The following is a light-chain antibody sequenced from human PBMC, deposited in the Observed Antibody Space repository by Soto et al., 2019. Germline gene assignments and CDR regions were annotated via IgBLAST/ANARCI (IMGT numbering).Light chain of an antibody. CDR2: GAS. CDR3: QQYNNWPPWT. Sequence: EIVMTQSPATLSVVAGERATLSCRASQSVSSNLAWYQHKPGQAPRLLTYGASTRATGIPARFSGSGSGTEFTLTISSLQSEDFAIYYCQQYNNWPPWTFGQGTKVDIK. V-gene: IGKV3-15*01. CDR1: QSVSSN. J-gene: IGKJ1*01.